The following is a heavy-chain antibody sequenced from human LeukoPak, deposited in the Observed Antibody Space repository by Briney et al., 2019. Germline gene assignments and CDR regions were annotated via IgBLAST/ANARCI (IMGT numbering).Heavy chain of an antibody. V-gene: IGHV3-30*04. Sequence: GGSLRLSCAASGFTFSSYAMHWVRQASGKGLEWVAVISYDGSNKYYADSVKGRFTISRDNSKNTLYLQMNSLRAEDTAVYYCARERATTLDYWGQGTLVTVSS. J-gene: IGHJ4*02. CDR3: ARERATTLDY. CDR2: ISYDGSNK. CDR1: GFTFSSYA. D-gene: IGHD1-26*01.